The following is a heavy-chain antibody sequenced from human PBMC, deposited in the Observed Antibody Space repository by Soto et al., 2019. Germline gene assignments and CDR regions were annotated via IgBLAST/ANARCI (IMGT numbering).Heavy chain of an antibody. J-gene: IGHJ3*02. V-gene: IGHV4-59*01. CDR1: GGSISSYY. Sequence: SETLSLTCTVSGGSISSYYWSWIRQPPGKGLEWIGYIYYSGSTNYNPSLKSRVTISVDTSKNQFSLKLSSVTATDTAVYYCARATFYGDPRGAFDIWGQGTMVNVSS. D-gene: IGHD4-17*01. CDR3: ARATFYGDPRGAFDI. CDR2: IYYSGST.